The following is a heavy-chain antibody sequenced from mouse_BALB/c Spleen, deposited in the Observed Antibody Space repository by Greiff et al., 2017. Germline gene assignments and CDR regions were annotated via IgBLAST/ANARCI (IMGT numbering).Heavy chain of an antibody. CDR2: ISSGSSTI. Sequence: EVKLMESGGGLVQPGGSRKLSCAASGFTFSSFGMHWVRQAPEKGLEWVAYISSGSSTIYYADTVKGRVTISRDNPKNTLFLQMTSLRSEDTAMYYCAREGFITTVVESYWGQGTLVTVSA. V-gene: IGHV5-17*02. CDR1: GFTFSSFG. J-gene: IGHJ3*01. CDR3: AREGFITTVVESY. D-gene: IGHD1-1*01.